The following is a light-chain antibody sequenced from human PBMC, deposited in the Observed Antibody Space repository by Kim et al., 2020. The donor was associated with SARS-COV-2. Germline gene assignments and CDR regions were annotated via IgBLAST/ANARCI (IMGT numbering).Light chain of an antibody. CDR3: SSYTGSNTLV. CDR1: SSDMSVYNF. CDR2: DVI. J-gene: IGLJ3*02. V-gene: IGLV2-14*03. Sequence: QSALTQPASVSGSPGQSITISCTGTSSDMSVYNFVYWYQQHTGKAPKVLIYDVINRPSGVSNRFSGSKSGDTASLTISGLQAEDEADYYCSSYTGSNTLVFGGGTQLTVL.